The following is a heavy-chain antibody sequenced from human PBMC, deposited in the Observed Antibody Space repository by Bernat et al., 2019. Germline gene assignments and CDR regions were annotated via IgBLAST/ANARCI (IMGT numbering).Heavy chain of an antibody. J-gene: IGHJ4*02. CDR2: ISGGGGST. Sequence: EVQLLESGGGLVQPGGSLRLSCAASGFTFSSYAMSWVRQAPGKGLEWVSGISGGGGSTYYADSVKGRFTISRDNSKNTLYLQMNSLRAEDTAVYYCARDFRGRVDTFRYWGQGTLVTVSS. CDR1: GFTFSSYA. CDR3: ARDFRGRVDTFRY. D-gene: IGHD5-18*01. V-gene: IGHV3-23*01.